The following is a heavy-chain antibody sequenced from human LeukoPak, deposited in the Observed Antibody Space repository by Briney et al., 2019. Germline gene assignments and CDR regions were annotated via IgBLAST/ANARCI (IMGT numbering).Heavy chain of an antibody. CDR3: ARRAYYDSSGYHPTAGYFDL. CDR1: GGSLFSYH. D-gene: IGHD3-22*01. V-gene: IGHV4-4*08. J-gene: IGHJ2*01. CDR2: IYPNGIT. Sequence: SETLSLTCTVSGGSLFSYHWNWIRQSPGKGLEWIGFIYPNGITSYNPSLMSRGSISIATSRNQFSLRLTSVTAADTAMYYCARRAYYDSSGYHPTAGYFDLWGRGTLVTVSS.